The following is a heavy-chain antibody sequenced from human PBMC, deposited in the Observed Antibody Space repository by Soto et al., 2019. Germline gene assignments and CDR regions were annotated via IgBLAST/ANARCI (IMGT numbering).Heavy chain of an antibody. CDR2: IRSKAYGGTT. D-gene: IGHD2-15*01. J-gene: IGHJ4*02. Sequence: GGSLRLSCTASGFTFGDYAMSWFRQAPGKGLEWVGFIRSKAYGGTTEYAASVKGRFTISRDDSKSIAYLQMNSLKTEDTAVYYCTRAESGFFSGGSGPGGVKYYFDHWGQGTLVTVSS. V-gene: IGHV3-49*03. CDR3: TRAESGFFSGGSGPGGVKYYFDH. CDR1: GFTFGDYA.